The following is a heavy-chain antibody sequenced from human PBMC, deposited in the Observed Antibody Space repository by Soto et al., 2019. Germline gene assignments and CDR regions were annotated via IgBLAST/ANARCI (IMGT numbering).Heavy chain of an antibody. D-gene: IGHD5-12*01. CDR3: VRAGGSDSRVY. CDR2: IDHTGNT. CDR1: GGSISSIDW. J-gene: IGHJ4*02. Sequence: QVQVQESGPGLLKPSGTLSLTCAVSGGSISSIDWWSWVRQPPGKGLEWIGEIDHTGNTHYNPSLQSRVLLSVDMPKNHLSLSVTSVTAADTAVYYCVRAGGSDSRVYWGQGTLVTVSS. V-gene: IGHV4-4*02.